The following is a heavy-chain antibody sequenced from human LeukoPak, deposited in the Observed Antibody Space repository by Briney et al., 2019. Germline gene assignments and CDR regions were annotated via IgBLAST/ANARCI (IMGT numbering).Heavy chain of an antibody. J-gene: IGHJ6*02. Sequence: ASVKVSCKASGYTFTGYYMHWVRQAPGQGLEWMGWINPNSGGTNYAQKFQGGVTMTRDTSISTAYMELSRLRSDDTAVYYCARAATLTVAGTSGYGMDVWGQGTTVTVSS. V-gene: IGHV1-2*02. CDR2: INPNSGGT. CDR3: ARAATLTVAGTSGYGMDV. D-gene: IGHD6-19*01. CDR1: GYTFTGYY.